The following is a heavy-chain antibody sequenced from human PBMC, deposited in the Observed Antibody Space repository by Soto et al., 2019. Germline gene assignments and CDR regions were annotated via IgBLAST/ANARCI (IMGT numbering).Heavy chain of an antibody. V-gene: IGHV1-18*01. CDR1: GFTFSGYG. D-gene: IGHD6-19*01. CDR3: ARSAYASGSPWDPPDY. J-gene: IGHJ4*02. Sequence: ASVKVSCKASGFTFSGYGFYWVRQAPGQGLEGMGWISAYNGNTNYAQNFQGRVTMTTDTSTSTAYMELTSLISDDTAVYYCARSAYASGSPWDPPDYWGQGTLVTVSS. CDR2: ISAYNGNT.